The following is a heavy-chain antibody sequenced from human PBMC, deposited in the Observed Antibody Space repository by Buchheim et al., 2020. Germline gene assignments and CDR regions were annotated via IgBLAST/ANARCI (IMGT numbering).Heavy chain of an antibody. V-gene: IGHV4-39*01. CDR2: IYYSGST. J-gene: IGHJ5*02. CDR1: GGSISSSSYY. Sequence: QLQLQESGPGLVKPSETLSLTCTVSGGSISSSSYYWGWIRQPPGKGLEGIGSIYYSGSTYYNPSLKSRVTISLDTSKNQFSLKLSSVTAADTAVYYCARLALFGVAGIKSGWFDPWGQGTL. D-gene: IGHD3-3*01. CDR3: ARLALFGVAGIKSGWFDP.